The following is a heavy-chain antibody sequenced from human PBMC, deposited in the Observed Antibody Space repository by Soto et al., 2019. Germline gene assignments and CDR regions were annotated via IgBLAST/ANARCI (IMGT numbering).Heavy chain of an antibody. CDR2: ISGYNGNT. V-gene: IGHV1-18*01. Sequence: ASVKVSCKTSGYAFSGYRLSWVRQGPGQGLEWMGWISGYNGNTDYAQKFQGRVTMTTDTSTSTAYMELRSLRSDDTAVYYCARDLGPPNWFDPWGQGTLVTVSS. D-gene: IGHD2-8*01. J-gene: IGHJ5*02. CDR3: ARDLGPPNWFDP. CDR1: GYAFSGYR.